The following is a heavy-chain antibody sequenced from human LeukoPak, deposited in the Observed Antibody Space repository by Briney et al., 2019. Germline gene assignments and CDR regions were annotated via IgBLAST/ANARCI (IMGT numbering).Heavy chain of an antibody. Sequence: PGGSLRLSCAASGFTFSSYGIHWVRQPPGKGLEWVSSIFPSGGEIHYADSVRGRFTNSRDNSKSTLSLQMNSLRAEDTAIYYCATYRQVLLPFESWGQGTLVTVSS. J-gene: IGHJ4*02. CDR2: IFPSGGEI. CDR1: GFTFSSYG. CDR3: ATYRQVLLPFES. D-gene: IGHD2-8*02. V-gene: IGHV3-23*01.